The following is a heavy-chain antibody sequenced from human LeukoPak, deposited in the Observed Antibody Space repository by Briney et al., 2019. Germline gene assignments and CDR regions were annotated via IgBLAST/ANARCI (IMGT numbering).Heavy chain of an antibody. CDR2: IGSAGDT. V-gene: IGHV3-13*04. CDR3: ARVLNFSRGTVTPLSNWYFDL. J-gene: IGHJ2*01. D-gene: IGHD4-17*01. CDR1: GFTFSSYD. Sequence: PGGSLTLSCAASGFTFSSYDMHWVRQATRKGLEWVSAIGSAGDTYYPDSVKGRFTISRENARNSFYLQMNSLRAGDTAVYYCARVLNFSRGTVTPLSNWYFDLWGRSTLVTVS.